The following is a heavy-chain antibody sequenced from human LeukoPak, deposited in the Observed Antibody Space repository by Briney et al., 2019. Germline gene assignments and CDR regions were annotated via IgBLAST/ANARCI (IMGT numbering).Heavy chain of an antibody. J-gene: IGHJ6*03. Sequence: GGSLRHSCAASGFTFSSYGMHWVRQAPGKGLEWVAVISYDGSNKYYADSVKGRFTISRDNSKNTLYLQMNSLRAEDTAVYYCAKAVKYSSGWYDYYYMDVWGKGTTVTVSS. CDR2: ISYDGSNK. CDR1: GFTFSSYG. V-gene: IGHV3-30*18. D-gene: IGHD6-19*01. CDR3: AKAVKYSSGWYDYYYMDV.